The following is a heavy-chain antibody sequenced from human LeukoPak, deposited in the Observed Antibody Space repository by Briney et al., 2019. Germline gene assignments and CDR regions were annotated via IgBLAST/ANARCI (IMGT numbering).Heavy chain of an antibody. CDR2: MSGSGGSI. CDR1: GFTFSSSG. D-gene: IGHD3-10*01. CDR3: AKDGSGSYYIPRYFDY. J-gene: IGHJ4*02. V-gene: IGHV3-23*01. Sequence: GGSLRLSCAASGFTFSSSGMSWVRQAPGKGLECVSDMSGSGGSINYADSVKGRFTIYRDNPKNTLYLKMDSLRAEDTAMYYCAKDGSGSYYIPRYFDYWGQGVLVTVSS.